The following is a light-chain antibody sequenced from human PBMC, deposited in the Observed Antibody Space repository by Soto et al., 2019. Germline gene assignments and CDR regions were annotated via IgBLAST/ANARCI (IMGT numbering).Light chain of an antibody. CDR1: QTASNFY. CDR2: HAS. J-gene: IGKJ1*01. V-gene: IGKV3-20*01. Sequence: EIVLTQSPGTLSLSPGERATLSCRASQTASNFYLAWYQQKPGQAPRLLIYHASTRATGILDRFSGSGSGTDFALTISRLEPEDFAGYCCQQYSPSPWTCGQGTKVEIK. CDR3: QQYSPSPWT.